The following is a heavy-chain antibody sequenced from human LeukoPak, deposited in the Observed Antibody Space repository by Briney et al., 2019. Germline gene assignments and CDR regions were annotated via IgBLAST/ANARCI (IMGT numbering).Heavy chain of an antibody. CDR2: IYYSGST. Sequence: PSETLSLTCTVSGGSISSSSYYWGWLRQPPGKGLEWIGSIYYSGSTYYNPSLKSRVTISVDTSKNQFSLKLSSVTAADTAVYYCEGFGESPPRWGQGTLVTVSS. CDR3: EGFGESPPR. CDR1: GGSISSSSYY. V-gene: IGHV4-39*07. D-gene: IGHD3-10*01. J-gene: IGHJ4*02.